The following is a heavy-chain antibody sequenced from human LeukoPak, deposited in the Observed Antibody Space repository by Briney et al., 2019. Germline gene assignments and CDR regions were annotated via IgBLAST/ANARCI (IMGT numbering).Heavy chain of an antibody. V-gene: IGHV5-51*01. Sequence: GESLKISFKGSGXTFTKYCIGWVRQPPGKGLECMGIIYPGDSDTRYSPSFQGQVTISADKSISTAYLQWSSLKASDTAMYYCARRDMAANTPFDYWGQGTLVTVSS. CDR1: GXTFTKYC. CDR3: ARRDMAANTPFDY. J-gene: IGHJ4*02. CDR2: IYPGDSDT. D-gene: IGHD5-24*01.